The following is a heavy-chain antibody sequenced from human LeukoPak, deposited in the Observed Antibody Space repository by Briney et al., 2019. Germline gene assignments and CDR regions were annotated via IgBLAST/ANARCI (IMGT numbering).Heavy chain of an antibody. J-gene: IGHJ5*02. CDR1: GDSVSSNSAA. CDR3: ARDRGSGWYGGNWFDP. Sequence: SQTLSLTCAISGDSVSSNSAAWNWIRQSPSRGLEWLGGTYYRSKWYNDYAVSVKSRITINPDTSKNQFSLQLNSVTPEDTAVYYCARDRGSGWYGGNWFDPWGQGTLVTVSS. V-gene: IGHV6-1*01. D-gene: IGHD6-19*01. CDR2: TYYRSKWYN.